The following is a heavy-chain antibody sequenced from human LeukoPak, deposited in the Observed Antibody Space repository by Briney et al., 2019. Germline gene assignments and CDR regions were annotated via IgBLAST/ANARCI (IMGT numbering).Heavy chain of an antibody. Sequence: PSETLSLTCAVYGGSFSGYYWSWIRQPPGKGLEWIGEINHSGSTNYNPSLKSRVTISVDTSKNLFSLNLGSVTAADAAVYYCARGLVVAGTRRFDPWGQGTLVTVSS. CDR1: GGSFSGYY. D-gene: IGHD1/OR15-1a*01. CDR2: INHSGST. V-gene: IGHV4-34*01. CDR3: ARGLVVAGTRRFDP. J-gene: IGHJ5*02.